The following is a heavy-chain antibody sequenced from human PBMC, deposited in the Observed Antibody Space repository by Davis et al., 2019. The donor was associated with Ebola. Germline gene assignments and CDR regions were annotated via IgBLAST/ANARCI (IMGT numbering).Heavy chain of an antibody. J-gene: IGHJ6*02. V-gene: IGHV3-7*03. D-gene: IGHD5-18*01. CDR2: IKQDGSEK. CDR3: ASSGLYSYGYYYYGMDV. Sequence: GGSLRLSCAASGFTFSSYWISWVRQAPGKGLEWVANIKQDGSEKYYVDSVKGRFTISRDNAKNSLYLQMNSLRAEDTAVYYCASSGLYSYGYYYYGMDVWGQGTTVTVSS. CDR1: GFTFSSYW.